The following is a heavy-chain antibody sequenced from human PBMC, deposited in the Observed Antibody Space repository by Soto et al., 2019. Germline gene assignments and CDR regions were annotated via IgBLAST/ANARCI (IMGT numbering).Heavy chain of an antibody. J-gene: IGHJ3*02. D-gene: IGHD6-13*01. Sequence: QVTLKESGPVLVKPTETLTLTCTVSGFSFRNAAMGVSWVRQPPGKALEWLAHIFSSDEKAYSPSLKSRLTIPKATSNSQVFLTMTSMDPVDTATYFGARIPEGSSSRLALDIWGQGTMVPVSS. CDR2: IFSSDEK. CDR3: ARIPEGSSSRLALDI. CDR1: GFSFRNAAMG. V-gene: IGHV2-26*01.